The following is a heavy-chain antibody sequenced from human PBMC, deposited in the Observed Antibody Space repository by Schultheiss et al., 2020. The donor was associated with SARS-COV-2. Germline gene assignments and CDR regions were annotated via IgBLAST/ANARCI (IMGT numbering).Heavy chain of an antibody. Sequence: GGSLRLSCAASGFTFSSYAMSWVRQAPGKGLEWVSVIYSGGSTYYADSVKGRFTISRDNAKNSLYLQMNSLRAEDTAVYYCARGTSSSSSGYYGMDVWGQGTTVTVSS. J-gene: IGHJ6*02. CDR2: IYSGGST. D-gene: IGHD6-6*01. V-gene: IGHV3-66*01. CDR1: GFTFSSYA. CDR3: ARGTSSSSSGYYGMDV.